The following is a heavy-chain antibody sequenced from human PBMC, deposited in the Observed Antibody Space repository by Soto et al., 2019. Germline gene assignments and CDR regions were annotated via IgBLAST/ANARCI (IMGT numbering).Heavy chain of an antibody. V-gene: IGHV3-23*01. CDR1: GFTFSSYA. D-gene: IGHD6-19*01. CDR3: ARGVSIAVAGTHLDY. CDR2: IGGSAAGS. Sequence: EVQLLESGGNLVQPGGSLKLSCAASGFTFSSYAMSWVRQATGKWLEWVSGIGGSAAGSNYADSVKGRFTISRDNSRKTVYLQMSSLRAEDTALYYWARGVSIAVAGTHLDYWGQGTLVTVSS. J-gene: IGHJ4*02.